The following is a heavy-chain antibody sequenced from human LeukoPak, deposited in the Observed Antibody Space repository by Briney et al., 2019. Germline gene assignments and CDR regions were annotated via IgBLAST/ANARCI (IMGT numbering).Heavy chain of an antibody. CDR1: GFTFSSYA. CDR3: AKDGLHYYGSGSFFDP. D-gene: IGHD3-10*01. J-gene: IGHJ5*02. Sequence: PGGSLRLSCAASGFTFSSYAMSWVRQAPGKGLEWVSAISGSGSYTYYADSVKGRFTISRDNSKNTLYLQMNSLRAEDTAVYYCAKDGLHYYGSGSFFDPWGQGTLVTVS. V-gene: IGHV3-23*01. CDR2: ISGSGSYT.